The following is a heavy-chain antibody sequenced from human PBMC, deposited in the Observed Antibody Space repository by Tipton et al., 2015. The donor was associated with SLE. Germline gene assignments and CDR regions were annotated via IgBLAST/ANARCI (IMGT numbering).Heavy chain of an antibody. J-gene: IGHJ3*02. Sequence: LRLSCAVYGGSFSGYYWSWIRQPPGKGLEWIGEISHSGSTNYNPSLKSRVTISVDTSKNQFSLKLSSVTAADTAVYYCARDRGYDAFDIWGQGTMVTVSS. CDR3: ARDRGYDAFDI. CDR2: ISHSGST. V-gene: IGHV4-34*01. D-gene: IGHD3-16*01. CDR1: GGSFSGYY.